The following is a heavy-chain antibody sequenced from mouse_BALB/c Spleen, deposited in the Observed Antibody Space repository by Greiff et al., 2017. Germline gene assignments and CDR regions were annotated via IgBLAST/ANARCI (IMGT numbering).Heavy chain of an antibody. D-gene: IGHD1-2*01. CDR3: AREGGITTATGRAMDY. CDR1: GYTFTSYW. CDR2: INPSNGRT. J-gene: IGHJ4*01. Sequence: QVQLQQPGAELVKPGASVKLSCKASGYTFTSYWMHWVKQRPGQGLEWIGEINPSNGRTNYNEKFKSKATLTVDKSSSTAYMQLSSLTSEDSAVYYCAREGGITTATGRAMDYWGQGTSVTVSS. V-gene: IGHV1S81*02.